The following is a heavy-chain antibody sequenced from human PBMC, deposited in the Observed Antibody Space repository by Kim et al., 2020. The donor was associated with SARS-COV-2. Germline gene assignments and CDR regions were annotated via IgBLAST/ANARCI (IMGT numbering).Heavy chain of an antibody. V-gene: IGHV1-3*01. CDR1: GHTLSTYA. Sequence: ASVKVSCKASGHTLSTYAMHWVRQAPGQRLEWMGWISGGNGYTRIIQNFQGRVTFTRDTTASTVYMELSSLKFEDTAVYYCARETLNSGNWDVWGQGTTVTVSS. CDR3: ARETLNSGNWDV. D-gene: IGHD3-10*01. J-gene: IGHJ6*02. CDR2: ISGGNGYT.